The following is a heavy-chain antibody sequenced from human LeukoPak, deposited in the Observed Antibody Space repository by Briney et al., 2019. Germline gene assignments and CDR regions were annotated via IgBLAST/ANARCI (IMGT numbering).Heavy chain of an antibody. CDR2: IKQDGSEK. CDR3: ARDLYRIVVVPHYFDY. CDR1: GITFTKAW. V-gene: IGHV3-7*01. J-gene: IGHJ4*02. Sequence: GGSLRLSCAASGITFTKAWMSWVRQAPGKGLEWEANIKQDGSEKYYVDSVKGRFTISRDNAKNSLYLQMNSLRAEDTAVYYCARDLYRIVVVPHYFDYWGQGTLVTVSS. D-gene: IGHD3-22*01.